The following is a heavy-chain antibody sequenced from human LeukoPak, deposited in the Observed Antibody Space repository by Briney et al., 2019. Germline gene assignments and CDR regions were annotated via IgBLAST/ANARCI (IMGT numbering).Heavy chain of an antibody. CDR1: GFTFSSYG. CDR2: IRYDGSNK. CDR3: ARGYSSSWYVKYYYYYMDV. Sequence: GGSLRLSCAASGFTFSSYGMHWVRQAPGKGLEWVAFIRYDGSNKYYADSVKGRFTISRGNSKNTLYLHVNSLRPEDTAVYYCARGYSSSWYVKYYYYYMDVWGKGTTVTVSS. J-gene: IGHJ6*03. D-gene: IGHD6-13*01. V-gene: IGHV3-30*02.